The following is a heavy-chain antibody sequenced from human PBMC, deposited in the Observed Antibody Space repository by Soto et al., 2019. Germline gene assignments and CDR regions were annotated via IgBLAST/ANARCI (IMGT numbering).Heavy chain of an antibody. CDR1: GFTFSSYG. CDR2: IWYDGSNK. V-gene: IGHV3-33*01. D-gene: IGHD6-13*01. J-gene: IGHJ5*02. Sequence: PGGSLRLSCAASGFTFSSYGMHWVRQAPGKGLEWVAVIWYDGSNKYYADSVKGRFTISRDNSKNTLYLQMNSLRAEDTAVYYCARSPYGSSWNWFDPWGQGTLVTVSS. CDR3: ARSPYGSSWNWFDP.